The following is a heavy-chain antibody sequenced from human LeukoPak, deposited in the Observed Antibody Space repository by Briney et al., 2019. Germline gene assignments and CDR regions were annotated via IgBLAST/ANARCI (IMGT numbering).Heavy chain of an antibody. J-gene: IGHJ6*02. Sequence: PSETLSLTCTVSGGSISSSSYYWGWIRQPPGKGLEWIGSLYYSGSTYYNPSLKSRVTISVDTSKNQFSLKLSSVTAADTAVYYCARIDYGDYVGPDYGMDVWGQGTTVTVSS. CDR2: LYYSGST. CDR3: ARIDYGDYVGPDYGMDV. CDR1: GGSISSSSYY. D-gene: IGHD4-17*01. V-gene: IGHV4-39*01.